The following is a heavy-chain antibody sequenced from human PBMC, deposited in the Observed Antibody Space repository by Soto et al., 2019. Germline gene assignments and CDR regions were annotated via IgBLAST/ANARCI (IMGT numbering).Heavy chain of an antibody. Sequence: GGSLRLSCAASRFTFSGYWMYWVRQAPGKGLQWVANLKHDGSETYHVGSVKGRFTISRDNAKGTLYLQMSSLTVEDGAVYYCADSWLPTSYWGPGTLVTVSS. CDR1: RFTFSGYW. V-gene: IGHV3-7*01. CDR2: LKHDGSET. J-gene: IGHJ4*02. CDR3: ADSWLPTSY. D-gene: IGHD3-10*01.